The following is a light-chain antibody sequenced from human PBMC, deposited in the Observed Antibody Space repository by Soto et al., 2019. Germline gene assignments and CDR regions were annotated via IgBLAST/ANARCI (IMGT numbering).Light chain of an antibody. CDR3: QQSYSTPWR. V-gene: IGKV1-39*01. CDR2: AAS. J-gene: IGKJ1*01. CDR1: QSISSY. Sequence: DIQMTQSPSSLSASVGDRVTIACLASQSISSYLHWYQHKPWKAPKLLIYAASSLQSGVPSRFSGSGSGTEFTLTISSLQTDDFATYYCQQSYSTPWRFGQGTVVDIK.